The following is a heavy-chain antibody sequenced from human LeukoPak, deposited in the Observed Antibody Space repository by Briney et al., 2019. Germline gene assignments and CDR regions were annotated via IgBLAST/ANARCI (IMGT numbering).Heavy chain of an antibody. CDR2: INPNSGGT. J-gene: IGHJ3*02. CDR3: ARDRQSIAATDDAFDI. Sequence: ASVKVSCKASGYTSTGYYMHWVRQAPGQGLEWMGWINPNSGGTNYAQKFQGRVTMTRDTSISTAYMELSRLRSDDTAVYYCARDRQSIAATDDAFDIWGQGTMVTVSS. V-gene: IGHV1-2*02. CDR1: GYTSTGYY. D-gene: IGHD6-6*01.